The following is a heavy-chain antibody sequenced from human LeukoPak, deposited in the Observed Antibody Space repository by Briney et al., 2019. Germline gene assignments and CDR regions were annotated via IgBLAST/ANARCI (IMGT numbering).Heavy chain of an antibody. V-gene: IGHV3-30*18. CDR3: AKERVMGGTSFDY. CDR2: ISYDASNK. CDR1: GFTFSSYG. Sequence: GGSLRLSCAASGFTFSSYGMHWVRQAPGKGLEWVAIISYDASNKYYADSVKGRFTISRDNSENTLYLQMNSLRGEDTAVYYCAKERVMGGTSFDYWGQGTLVTVSS. J-gene: IGHJ4*02. D-gene: IGHD1-26*01.